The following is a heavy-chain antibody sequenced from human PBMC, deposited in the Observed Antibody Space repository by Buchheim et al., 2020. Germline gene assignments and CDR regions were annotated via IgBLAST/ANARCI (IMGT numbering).Heavy chain of an antibody. CDR3: ARAVRGLLYGDN. CDR2: MNPNSGNT. J-gene: IGHJ4*02. CDR1: GYTFSSYD. D-gene: IGHD2-2*02. V-gene: IGHV1-8*01. Sequence: QVQLAQSGAEVQKPGASVKVSCKASGYTFSSYDIIWVRQATGQGLEWMGWMNPNSGNTGYAQNFEGRVTMTRDTSMTTAYMELISLRSEDTAVYYCARAVRGLLYGDNWGRGTL.